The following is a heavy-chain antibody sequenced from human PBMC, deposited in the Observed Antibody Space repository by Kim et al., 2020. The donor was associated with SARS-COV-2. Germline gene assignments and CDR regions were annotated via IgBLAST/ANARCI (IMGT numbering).Heavy chain of an antibody. Sequence: SVKVSCKASGGSFSNYALSWVRQAPGQGLEWMGGVIPVLGTVNNAQKFQGRVSITADEGTNTAYMELSSLRPDDTAVYFCARDVSSVAAADTDYYFGMDVWGQGTTVTVSS. V-gene: IGHV1-69*13. D-gene: IGHD6-25*01. CDR2: VIPVLGTV. CDR3: ARDVSSVAAADTDYYFGMDV. J-gene: IGHJ6*02. CDR1: GGSFSNYA.